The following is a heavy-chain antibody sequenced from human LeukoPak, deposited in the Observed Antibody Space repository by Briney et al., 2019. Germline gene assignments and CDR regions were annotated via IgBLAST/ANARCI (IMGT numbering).Heavy chain of an antibody. D-gene: IGHD4-23*01. J-gene: IGHJ4*02. CDR3: ARDYGGSSPFDY. V-gene: IGHV3-30*02. CDR1: GFTFSTYG. Sequence: GGSLRLSCAASGFTFSTYGMHWVRQAPGKGLEWVAFIRYDGSNKYYADSVKGRFTISRDNSKNTLYLQMNSLRAEDTAVYYCARDYGGSSPFDYWGQGTLVTVSS. CDR2: IRYDGSNK.